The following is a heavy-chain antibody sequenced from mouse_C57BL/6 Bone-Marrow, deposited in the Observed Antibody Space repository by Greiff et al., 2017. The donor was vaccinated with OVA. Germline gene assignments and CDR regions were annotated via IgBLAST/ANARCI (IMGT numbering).Heavy chain of an antibody. CDR1: GYTFTSYW. CDR3: TRLGTVVDYYAMDY. Sequence: VQLQQSGTVLARPGASVKMSCKTSGYTFTSYWMHWVKQRPGQGLEWIGAIYPGNSDTSYNQKFKGKAKLTAVTSASTAYMELSSLTNEDSAVYYCTRLGTVVDYYAMDYWGQGTSVTVSS. J-gene: IGHJ4*01. D-gene: IGHD1-1*01. V-gene: IGHV1-5*01. CDR2: IYPGNSDT.